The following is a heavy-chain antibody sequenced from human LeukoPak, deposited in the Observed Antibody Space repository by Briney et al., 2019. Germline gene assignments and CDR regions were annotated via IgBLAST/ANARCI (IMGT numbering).Heavy chain of an antibody. V-gene: IGHV3-30-3*01. Sequence: PGGSLRLSCAASGFTFSSYAMHWVRQAPGKGLEWVAVISYDGSNKYYADSVKGRFTISRDNSKNTLYLQMNSLRAEDTAVYYCARDQRPKTYGDPPGDYWGQGTLVTVSS. CDR3: ARDQRPKTYGDPPGDY. D-gene: IGHD4-17*01. CDR1: GFTFSSYA. CDR2: ISYDGSNK. J-gene: IGHJ4*02.